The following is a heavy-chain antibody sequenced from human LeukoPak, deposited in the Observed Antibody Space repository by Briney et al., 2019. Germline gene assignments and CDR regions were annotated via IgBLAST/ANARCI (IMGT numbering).Heavy chain of an antibody. CDR1: GFTFTSSA. Sequence: TSVKVSCKASGFTFTSSAMQWVRQARGQRLEWIGWIVVGSGNTNYAQTFQERVTITMDMSKSTGSMELSSLRSEDTAMYYCAAVSDYDFRSVVRYWGQGPLVTVSS. V-gene: IGHV1-58*02. D-gene: IGHD3-3*01. CDR3: AAVSDYDFRSVVRY. CDR2: IVVGSGNT. J-gene: IGHJ4*02.